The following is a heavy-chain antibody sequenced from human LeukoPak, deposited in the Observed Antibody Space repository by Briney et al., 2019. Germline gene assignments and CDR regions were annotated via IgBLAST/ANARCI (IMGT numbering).Heavy chain of an antibody. CDR2: IIPILGIA. Sequence: SVKVSCKASGGTFISYAISWVRQAPGQGLEWMGRIIPILGIANYAQKFQGRVTITADKSTSTAYMELSSLRSEDTAVYYCARDELMEGGIWCSGGSCYSYFDYWGQGTLVTVSS. CDR1: GGTFISYA. D-gene: IGHD2-15*01. V-gene: IGHV1-69*04. CDR3: ARDELMEGGIWCSGGSCYSYFDY. J-gene: IGHJ4*02.